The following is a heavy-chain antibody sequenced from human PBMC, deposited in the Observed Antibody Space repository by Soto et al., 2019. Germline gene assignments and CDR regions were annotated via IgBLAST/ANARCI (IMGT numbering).Heavy chain of an antibody. J-gene: IGHJ4*02. CDR2: IYYSGST. Sequence: QLQLQESGPGLVKPSETLSLTCTVSGGSISSSSYYWGWIRQPPGKGLEWIGSIYYSGSTYYNPTLKSRVTISVDTSKNQVSLKLSSVTAADTAVYYCAGPSGSYLWYFDYWGQGTLVTVSS. CDR1: GGSISSSSYY. CDR3: AGPSGSYLWYFDY. D-gene: IGHD1-26*01. V-gene: IGHV4-39*01.